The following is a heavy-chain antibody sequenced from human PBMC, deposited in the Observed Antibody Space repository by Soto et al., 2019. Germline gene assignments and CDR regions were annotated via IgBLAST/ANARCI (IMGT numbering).Heavy chain of an antibody. CDR3: ARGSSIGHFPRQWLDS. V-gene: IGHV1-69*06. Sequence: GDSVKVSCKAAGGTFSSYAISWVRQAPGKGLEWMGGIIPIFGTANYAQKFQGRVTITADKSTSTAYMELSSLRSEDTAVYYCARGSSIGHFPRQWLDSCGQGPLVTVSS. D-gene: IGHD3-22*01. CDR1: GGTFSSYA. J-gene: IGHJ5*01. CDR2: IIPIFGTA.